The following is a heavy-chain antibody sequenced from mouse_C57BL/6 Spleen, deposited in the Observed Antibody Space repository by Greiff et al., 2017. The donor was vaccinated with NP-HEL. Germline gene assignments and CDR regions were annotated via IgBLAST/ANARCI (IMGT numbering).Heavy chain of an antibody. D-gene: IGHD2-5*01. CDR1: GYTFTDYY. Sequence: EVQRVESGPVLVKPGASVKLSCKASGYTFTDYYMNWVKQSHGKSLEWIGAINPYNGGTSYNQKFQGKATLTVDKSSSTAYMELNSLKSEDSAFYYCARRSNDFDYWGQGTTLTVSS. J-gene: IGHJ2*01. V-gene: IGHV1-19*01. CDR3: ARRSNDFDY. CDR2: INPYNGGT.